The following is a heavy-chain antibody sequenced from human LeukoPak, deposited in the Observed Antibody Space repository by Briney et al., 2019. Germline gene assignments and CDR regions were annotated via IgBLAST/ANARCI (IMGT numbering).Heavy chain of an antibody. CDR3: ARDEDLWFGELF. V-gene: IGHV3-11*01. CDR1: GFTFSDYY. Sequence: PGGSLRLSCAASGFTFSDYYMSWIRQAPGKGLEWLSYISSSGTTIYYADSVKGRFTISRDNAKNSLYLQMNSLRAEDTAVYYCARDEDLWFGELFWGQGTLVTVSS. D-gene: IGHD3-10*01. CDR2: ISSSGTTI. J-gene: IGHJ4*02.